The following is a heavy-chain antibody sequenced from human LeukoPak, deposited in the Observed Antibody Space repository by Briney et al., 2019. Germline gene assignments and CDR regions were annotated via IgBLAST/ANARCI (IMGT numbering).Heavy chain of an antibody. CDR2: INQDGSEE. CDR3: ARSIVGGSFDY. D-gene: IGHD1-26*01. J-gene: IGHJ4*02. CDR1: GFTFSNYW. Sequence: GGSLRLSCAASGFTFSNYWMSWVRQAPGKGLEWVANINQDGSEEYYVDSVKGRFTISRDNAKNSLYLQMNSLRAEDTAVYYCARSIVGGSFDYWGQGTLVTVSS. V-gene: IGHV3-7*01.